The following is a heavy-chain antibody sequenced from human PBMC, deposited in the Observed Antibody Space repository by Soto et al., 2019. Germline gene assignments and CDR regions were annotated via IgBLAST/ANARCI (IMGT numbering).Heavy chain of an antibody. CDR2: IVPMFGTS. D-gene: IGHD3-3*01. CDR3: NRGSEYDFWSGYL. J-gene: IGHJ4*02. Sequence: QERLVQSGAEVRKPGSSVQVSCKVTGGTSTRYAINWVRQAPGQGLEWMGGIVPMFGTSKYAQKFQGRVTITADTSTNIAYMELRSLRSEDTAVYYCNRGSEYDFWSGYLWGQVTLVSVSS. CDR1: GGTSTRYA. V-gene: IGHV1-69*06.